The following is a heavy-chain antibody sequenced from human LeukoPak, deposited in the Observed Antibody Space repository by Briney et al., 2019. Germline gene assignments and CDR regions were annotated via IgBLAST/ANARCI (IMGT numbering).Heavy chain of an antibody. V-gene: IGHV1-69*05. D-gene: IGHD2-15*01. Sequence: SVKVSCKASGGTFSSYAISWVRQAPGQGLEGMGRIIPIFGTANYAQKFQGRVTITTDESTSTAYMELSSLRSEDTAVYYCATNRDCSGGSCYPYYYYYMDVWGKGTTVTVSS. CDR2: IIPIFGTA. CDR3: ATNRDCSGGSCYPYYYYYMDV. CDR1: GGTFSSYA. J-gene: IGHJ6*03.